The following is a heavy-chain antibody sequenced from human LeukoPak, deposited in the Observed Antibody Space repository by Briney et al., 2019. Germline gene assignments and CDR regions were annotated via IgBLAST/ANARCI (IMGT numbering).Heavy chain of an antibody. CDR2: ISSSSIYI. D-gene: IGHD6-19*01. CDR1: GFTFSSYS. V-gene: IGHV3-21*01. CDR3: ARVAYSSGVDC. J-gene: IGHJ4*02. Sequence: PGGSLRLSCAASGFTFSSYSMNWVRQAPGKGLEWVSSISSSSIYIYYADSLKGRFTISRDNAKNSLYLQMNSLRAEDTAVYYCARVAYSSGVDCGGQGTLVTVSS.